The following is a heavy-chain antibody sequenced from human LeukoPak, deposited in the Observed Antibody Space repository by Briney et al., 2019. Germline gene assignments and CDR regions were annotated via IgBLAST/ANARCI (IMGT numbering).Heavy chain of an antibody. CDR2: IYPGDSDT. D-gene: IGHD3-3*01. CDR3: ARGTRYDFWSGYYTSHLNWFDP. CDR1: GYSFTSYW. J-gene: IGHJ5*02. V-gene: IGHV5-51*01. Sequence: GESLKISCKGSGYSFTSYWIGWVRPMPGKGLEWMGIIYPGDSDTRYSPSFQGQVTISADKSISTAYLQWSSLKASDTAMYYCARGTRYDFWSGYYTSHLNWFDPWGQGTLVTVSS.